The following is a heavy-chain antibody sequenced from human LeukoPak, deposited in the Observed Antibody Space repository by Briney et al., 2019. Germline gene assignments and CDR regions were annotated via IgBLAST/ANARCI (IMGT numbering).Heavy chain of an antibody. Sequence: PGGSLRLSCAASGFTFSSYAMSWVRQAPGKGLEWVSAISGSGGSTYYADSVKGRFTISRDNSKNTLYLQMSSLRAEDTAVYYCAKEHGDSIYYYYYYMDVWGKGTTVTVSS. CDR1: GFTFSSYA. CDR3: AKEHGDSIYYYYYYMDV. J-gene: IGHJ6*03. CDR2: ISGSGGST. D-gene: IGHD4-17*01. V-gene: IGHV3-23*01.